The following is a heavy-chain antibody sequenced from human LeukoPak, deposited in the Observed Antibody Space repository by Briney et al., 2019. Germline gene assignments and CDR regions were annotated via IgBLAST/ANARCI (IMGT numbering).Heavy chain of an antibody. CDR1: GGSISSGSYY. Sequence: SETLSLTCTVSGGSISSGSYYWSWIRQPAGKGLEWIGRIYTSGSTYYNPSLKSRVTISVDTSKNQFSLKLSSVTAADTAVYYCARAPDYYDSSGLDYWGQGTLVTVSS. J-gene: IGHJ4*02. CDR3: ARAPDYYDSSGLDY. CDR2: IYTSGST. D-gene: IGHD3-22*01. V-gene: IGHV4-61*02.